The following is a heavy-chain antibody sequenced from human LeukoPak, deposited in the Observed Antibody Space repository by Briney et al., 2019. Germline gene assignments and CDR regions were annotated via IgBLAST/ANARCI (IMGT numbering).Heavy chain of an antibody. Sequence: GGSLRLSCAASGFTFSSYEMNWVRQAPGKGLEWVSYISSSGSTIYYADSVKGQFTISRDNAKNSLYLQMNSLRAEDTAVYYCARGGQWLVRTLDYWGQGTLVTVSS. CDR1: GFTFSSYE. V-gene: IGHV3-48*03. CDR3: ARGGQWLVRTLDY. D-gene: IGHD6-19*01. J-gene: IGHJ4*02. CDR2: ISSSGSTI.